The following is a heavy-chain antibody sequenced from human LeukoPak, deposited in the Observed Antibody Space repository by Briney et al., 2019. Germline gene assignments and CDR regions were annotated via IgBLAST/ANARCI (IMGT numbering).Heavy chain of an antibody. CDR3: TRESGPYCPFGY. CDR1: GGSITSTNW. CDR2: ISLTGRT. V-gene: IGHV4-4*02. Sequence: WETLSLTCGVSGGSITSTNWWSWVRQPPGPGLEWIGEISLTGRTNYNPSLIGRVIMSLDESRNQLSLTLTSVTAADTAMYYCTRESGPYCPFGYWGQGTLV. D-gene: IGHD1-26*01. J-gene: IGHJ4*02.